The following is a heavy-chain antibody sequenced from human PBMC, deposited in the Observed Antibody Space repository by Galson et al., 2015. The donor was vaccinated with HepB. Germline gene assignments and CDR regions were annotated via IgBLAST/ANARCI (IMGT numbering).Heavy chain of an antibody. D-gene: IGHD3-10*01. CDR3: ARIRYYYGSGSTLDY. CDR1: GFSLGTSGMC. J-gene: IGHJ4*02. V-gene: IGHV2-70*11. CDR2: IDWDDDK. Sequence: PALVKPTQTLTLTCTFSGFSLGTSGMCVSWIRQPPGKALEWLARIDWDDDKYYSTSLKTRLTISKDTSKNQVVLTMTNMDPVDTATYYCARIRYYYGSGSTLDYWGQGTLVTVSS.